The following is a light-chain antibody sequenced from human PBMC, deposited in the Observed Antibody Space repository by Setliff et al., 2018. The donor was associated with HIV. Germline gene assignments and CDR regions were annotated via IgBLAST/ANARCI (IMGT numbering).Light chain of an antibody. V-gene: IGLV3-27*01. CDR1: NIGSKS. Sequence: SYELTQPPSVSVAPGKTARITCGGNNIGSKSVHWYQQKPGQAPVLVISGDNERPSGIPERFSGSSSGTTVTLTISGAQIEDEADYYCYSAADNNVVFGGGTK. CDR3: YSAADNNVV. CDR2: GDN. J-gene: IGLJ3*02.